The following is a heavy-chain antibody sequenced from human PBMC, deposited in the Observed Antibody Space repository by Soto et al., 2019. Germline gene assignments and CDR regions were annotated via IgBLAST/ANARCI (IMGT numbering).Heavy chain of an antibody. D-gene: IGHD6-19*01. CDR1: GFTFSSYA. CDR2: ISGSGGST. Sequence: PGGSLRLSCAASGFTFSSYAMSWVRQAPGKGLEWVSAISGSGGSTYYADSVKGRFTISRDNSKNTLYLQMNSLRAEDTAVYYCANHGYSSGSDYYGMDVWGQGNPGHRLL. CDR3: ANHGYSSGSDYYGMDV. V-gene: IGHV3-23*01. J-gene: IGHJ6*02.